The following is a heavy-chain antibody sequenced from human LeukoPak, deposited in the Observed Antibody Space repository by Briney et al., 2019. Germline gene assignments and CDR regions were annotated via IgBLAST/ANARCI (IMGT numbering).Heavy chain of an antibody. Sequence: SETLSLTCAVSGGSISSGGYSWSWIRQPPGQGLEWIVYIYHSGSTYYNPSLKSRVTISVDTSKNQFSLKLSSVTAADTAVYYCARGLGWYSDYWGQGTLVTVSS. CDR2: IYHSGST. CDR3: ARGLGWYSDY. V-gene: IGHV4-30-2*01. CDR1: GGSISSGGYS. D-gene: IGHD1-14*01. J-gene: IGHJ4*02.